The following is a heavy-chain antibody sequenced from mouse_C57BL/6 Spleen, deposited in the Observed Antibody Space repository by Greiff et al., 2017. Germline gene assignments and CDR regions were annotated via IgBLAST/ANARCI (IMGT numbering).Heavy chain of an antibody. CDR3: ARSGYYDYDNYAMDY. V-gene: IGHV1-20*01. CDR2: INPYNGDT. Sequence: VQLEQSGPELVKPGDSVKISCKASGYSFTGYFMNWVMQSHGKSLEWIGRINPYNGDTFYNQKFKGKATLTVDKSSSTAHMELRSLTSEDSAVYYCARSGYYDYDNYAMDYWGQGTSVTVSS. D-gene: IGHD2-4*01. CDR1: GYSFTGYF. J-gene: IGHJ4*01.